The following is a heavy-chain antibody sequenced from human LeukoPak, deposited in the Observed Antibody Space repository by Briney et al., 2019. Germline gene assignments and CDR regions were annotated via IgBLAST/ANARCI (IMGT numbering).Heavy chain of an antibody. Sequence: PGGSLRLSCAASGFTFSSYGMSWVRQAPGKGLEWVSAISGSGGSTYYADSVKGRFTISGDNSKNTLYLQMNSLRAEDTAVYYCAKANYYELDAFDIWGQGTMVTVSS. CDR1: GFTFSSYG. D-gene: IGHD4/OR15-4a*01. CDR2: ISGSGGST. V-gene: IGHV3-23*01. J-gene: IGHJ3*02. CDR3: AKANYYELDAFDI.